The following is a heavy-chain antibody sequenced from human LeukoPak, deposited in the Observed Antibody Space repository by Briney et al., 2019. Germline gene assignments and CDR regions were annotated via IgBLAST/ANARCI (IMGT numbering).Heavy chain of an antibody. CDR2: INPNSGGT. Sequence: ASVKVSCKASGYTFTGYYTHWVRQAPGQGLEWMGWINPNSGGTNYAQKFQGRVTMTRDTSISTAYMELSRLRSDDTAVYYCAREHSSGYYFDAFDIWGQGTMVTVSS. J-gene: IGHJ3*02. CDR1: GYTFTGYY. D-gene: IGHD3-22*01. V-gene: IGHV1-2*02. CDR3: AREHSSGYYFDAFDI.